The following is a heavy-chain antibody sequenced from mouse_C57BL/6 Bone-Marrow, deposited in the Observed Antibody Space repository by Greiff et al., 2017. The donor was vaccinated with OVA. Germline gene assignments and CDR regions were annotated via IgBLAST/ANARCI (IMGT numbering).Heavy chain of an antibody. V-gene: IGHV2-2*01. CDR3: ASYYVSPWYFDV. Sequence: VQLQQSGPGLVQPSQSLSITCTVSGFSLTSYGVHWVRQSPGKGLEWLGVIWSGGSTDYNAAFISRLSISKDNSKSQVFFKMNSLQADDTAIYYCASYYVSPWYFDVWGTGTTVTVSS. CDR1: GFSLTSYG. D-gene: IGHD1-1*01. J-gene: IGHJ1*03. CDR2: IWSGGST.